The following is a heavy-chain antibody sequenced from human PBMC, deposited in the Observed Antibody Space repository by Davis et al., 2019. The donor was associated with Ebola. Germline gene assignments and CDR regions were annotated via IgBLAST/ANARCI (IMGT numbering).Heavy chain of an antibody. CDR3: ARDSGDFGAFDWYFDL. CDR2: VSYDGHKT. CDR1: GFTFRNYA. V-gene: IGHV3-30*03. J-gene: IGHJ2*01. Sequence: PGGSLRLSCEASGFTFRNYAMHWVRQTPGKGLEWVGLVSYDGHKTFYTDSVKGRFTISRDNAKNSLYLQMNSLRAEDTAVYYCARDSGDFGAFDWYFDLWGRGTLVTVSS. D-gene: IGHD3-3*01.